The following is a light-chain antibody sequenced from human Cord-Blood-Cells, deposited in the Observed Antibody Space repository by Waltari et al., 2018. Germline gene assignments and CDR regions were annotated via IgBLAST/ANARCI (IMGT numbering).Light chain of an antibody. J-gene: IGLJ1*01. CDR1: SSDVGGYNY. V-gene: IGLV2-11*01. Sequence: QSALTQPRPVSGSPGQSVTISCTGTSSDVGGYNYVSWYQQHPGKAPKLMLYDVSKRPSGVPGRFSGSKSGNTASLTISGLQAEDEADYYCCSYAGSYVFGTGTKVTVL. CDR3: CSYAGSYV. CDR2: DVS.